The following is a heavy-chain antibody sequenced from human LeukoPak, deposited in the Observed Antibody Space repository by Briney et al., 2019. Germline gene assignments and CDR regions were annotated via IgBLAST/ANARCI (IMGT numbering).Heavy chain of an antibody. D-gene: IGHD6-13*01. V-gene: IGHV1-2*02. Sequence: ASVKVSCKASGYTFTGHDIHWVRQAPGQGLEWMGWINPNSGGTNYAQKFQGRVTMTRDTSISTPYMELSRLRSDDTAVYYCARGGDSSSWFTSPDYWGQGTLVTVSS. J-gene: IGHJ4*02. CDR3: ARGGDSSSWFTSPDY. CDR1: GYTFTGHD. CDR2: INPNSGGT.